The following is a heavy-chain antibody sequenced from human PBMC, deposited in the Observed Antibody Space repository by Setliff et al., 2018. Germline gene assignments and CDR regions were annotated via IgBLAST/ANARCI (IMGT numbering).Heavy chain of an antibody. J-gene: IGHJ6*02. CDR3: ARAGNYNFWSGYPPSYYYYCMDV. D-gene: IGHD3-3*01. CDR2: INPSGGST. CDR1: GYTFTSYY. V-gene: IGHV1-46*01. Sequence: ASVKVSCKASGYTFTSYYMHWVRQAPGQGLEWMGIINPSGGSTSYAQKFQGRVTMTRDMSTSTVYMELSSLRSEDTAVYYCARAGNYNFWSGYPPSYYYYCMDVWGQGTTVTVSS.